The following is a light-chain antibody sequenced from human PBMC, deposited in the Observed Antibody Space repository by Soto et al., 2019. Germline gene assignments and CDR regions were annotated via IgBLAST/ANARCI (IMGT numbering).Light chain of an antibody. Sequence: DIVMTQSPATLSVSPGERATLSCRASQSVSSSYLAWYQQKPGQAPRLLISGASGRATGIPVRFSSSGSETDFTLTISRLEPEDFAVYYCQHYGTSWWTFGQGTKVDIK. CDR3: QHYGTSWWT. V-gene: IGKV3-20*01. CDR2: GAS. CDR1: QSVSSSY. J-gene: IGKJ1*01.